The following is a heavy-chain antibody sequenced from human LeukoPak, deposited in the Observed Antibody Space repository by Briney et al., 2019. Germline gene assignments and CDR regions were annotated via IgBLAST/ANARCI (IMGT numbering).Heavy chain of an antibody. CDR2: IYYSGKT. V-gene: IGHV4-31*03. CDR1: GGSISSGGYY. D-gene: IGHD5-18*01. Sequence: SETLSLTCTVSGGSISSGGYYWTWIRQHPGKGLEWIGYIYYSGKTYYNPSLKSRVTISVDTSKNQFSLKLSSLTAADTAVYFCARHEGAYSYGYGYYYGMDVWGQGTTVTVSS. CDR3: ARHEGAYSYGYGYYYGMDV. J-gene: IGHJ6*02.